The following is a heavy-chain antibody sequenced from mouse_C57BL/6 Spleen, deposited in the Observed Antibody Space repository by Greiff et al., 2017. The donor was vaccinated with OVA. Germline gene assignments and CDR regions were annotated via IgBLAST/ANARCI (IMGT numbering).Heavy chain of an antibody. CDR3: ARGSYAMDY. Sequence: QVQLKESGPELVKPGASVKISCKASGYAFSSSWMNWVKQRPGKGLEWIGRIYPGDGDTNYNGKFKGKATLTADKSSSTAYMQLSSLTSEDSAVYFCARGSYAMDYWGQGTSVTVSS. CDR1: GYAFSSSW. V-gene: IGHV1-82*01. CDR2: IYPGDGDT. J-gene: IGHJ4*01.